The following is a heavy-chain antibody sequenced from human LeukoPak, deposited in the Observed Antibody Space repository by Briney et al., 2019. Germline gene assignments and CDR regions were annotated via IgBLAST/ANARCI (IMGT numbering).Heavy chain of an antibody. CDR3: ASGPVASMDI. Sequence: SVKVSCKASGGTFHSYTIKWVRQAPGQGLEGMGGSIPIFATTNYAQKFQGRVTITADESTSTAYMELSSLSSEDTAVYYCASGPVASMDIWGQGTMVTVSS. CDR2: SIPIFATT. D-gene: IGHD5-12*01. CDR1: GGTFHSYT. J-gene: IGHJ3*02. V-gene: IGHV1-69*13.